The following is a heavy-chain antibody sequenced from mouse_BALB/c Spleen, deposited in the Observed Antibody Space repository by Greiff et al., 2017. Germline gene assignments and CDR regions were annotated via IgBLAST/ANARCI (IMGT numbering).Heavy chain of an antibody. CDR2: INPYNGAT. J-gene: IGHJ2*01. CDR3: AREGSCLDY. Sequence: EVQLQQSGPELVKPGASVKISCKASGYSFTGYYMHWVKQSHVKSLEWIGRINPYNGATSYNQNFKDKASLTVAKSSSTAYMELHSLTSEDSAVYYCAREGSCLDYWGQGTTLTVSS. V-gene: IGHV1-26*01. CDR1: GYSFTGYY.